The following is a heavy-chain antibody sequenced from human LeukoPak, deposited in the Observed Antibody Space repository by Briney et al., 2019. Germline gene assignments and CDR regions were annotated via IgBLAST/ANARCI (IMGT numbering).Heavy chain of an antibody. J-gene: IGHJ4*02. D-gene: IGHD3-22*01. CDR3: AKDFGSSGSYSGLLYYFDY. CDR1: RFTLDDYA. V-gene: IGHV3-9*01. Sequence: PGRSLRLSCAASRFTLDDYALHWVRQAQGKGLEWVSGISRNSGSIGYADSVKGRFTISRDNAKNSLYLQMNSLRAEDTALYYCAKDFGSSGSYSGLLYYFDYWGQGTLVTVSS. CDR2: ISRNSGSI.